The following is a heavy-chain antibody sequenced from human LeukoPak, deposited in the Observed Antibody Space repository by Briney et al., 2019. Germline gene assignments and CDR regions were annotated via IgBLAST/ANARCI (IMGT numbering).Heavy chain of an antibody. D-gene: IGHD3-10*01. CDR1: GGSTSSGDYY. CDR3: ARVLLWFGDRAFDI. Sequence: PSETLSLTCTVSGGSTSSGDYYWSWVRQPPGKGLEWIGEINHSGGTNYNPSLKSRVTISVDTSKNQFSLKPSSVTAADTAVYYCARVLLWFGDRAFDIWGQGTMVTVSS. CDR2: INHSGGT. V-gene: IGHV4-39*07. J-gene: IGHJ3*02.